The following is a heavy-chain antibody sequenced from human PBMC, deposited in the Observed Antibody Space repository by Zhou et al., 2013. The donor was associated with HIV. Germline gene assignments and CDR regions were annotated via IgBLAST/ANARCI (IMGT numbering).Heavy chain of an antibody. CDR3: ARDRAINDYSTNGVYMDV. V-gene: IGHV1-69*05. CDR2: IIPIFGTA. CDR1: GGTFSSYA. D-gene: IGHD4-4*01. Sequence: QVQLVQSGAEVKKPGSSVKVSCKASGGTFSSYAISWVRQAPGQGLEWMGGIIPIFGTANYAQKFQGRVTITTDESTSTAYMELSSLRSEDTAVYYCARDRAINDYSTNGVYMDVWGKGTTVTVSS. J-gene: IGHJ6*03.